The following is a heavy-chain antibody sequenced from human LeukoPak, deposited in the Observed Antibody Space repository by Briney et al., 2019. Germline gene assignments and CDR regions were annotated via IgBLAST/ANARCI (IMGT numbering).Heavy chain of an antibody. J-gene: IGHJ5*02. CDR3: ARYSSGWYEWFDP. Sequence: GGSLRLSCAASGLTVSTNSMTWVRQAPGKGLECVSVVYSGNNSFYADSVRGRFTISRDKSKNTLYLQMNSLKAEDTAVYYCARYSSGWYEWFDPWGQGTLVTVSS. CDR2: VYSGNNS. V-gene: IGHV3-53*01. CDR1: GLTVSTNS. D-gene: IGHD6-19*01.